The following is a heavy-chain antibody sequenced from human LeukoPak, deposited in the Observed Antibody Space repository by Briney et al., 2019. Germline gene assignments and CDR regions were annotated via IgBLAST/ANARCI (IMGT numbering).Heavy chain of an antibody. Sequence: PGGSLRLSCAASGFTFSSYSMNWVRQAPGKGLEWVSSISSSSSYIYYADSVKGRFTISRDNAKNSLYLQMNSLRAEDTAVYYCARDRGVPYFITGTTTAFFDYWGQGTLLTVSS. V-gene: IGHV3-21*01. CDR1: GFTFSSYS. D-gene: IGHD1-7*01. CDR2: ISSSSSYI. CDR3: ARDRGVPYFITGTTTAFFDY. J-gene: IGHJ4*02.